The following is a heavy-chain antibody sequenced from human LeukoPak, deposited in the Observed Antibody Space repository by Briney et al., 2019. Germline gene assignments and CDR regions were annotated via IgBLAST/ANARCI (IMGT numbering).Heavy chain of an antibody. D-gene: IGHD1-26*01. CDR2: INSDGTII. J-gene: IGHJ3*02. V-gene: IGHV3-74*01. Sequence: GGSLRLSCAASGFTFSSYWMHWVRQAPGKGLVWVSRINSDGTIIGYADSVKGRFTISRDNAKNTLYLQMNSLRADDTAVYYCARIGAATYAFDIWGQGTMVTVSS. CDR3: ARIGAATYAFDI. CDR1: GFTFSSYW.